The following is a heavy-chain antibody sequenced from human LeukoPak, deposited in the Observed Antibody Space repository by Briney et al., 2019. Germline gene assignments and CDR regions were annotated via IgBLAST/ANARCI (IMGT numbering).Heavy chain of an antibody. CDR1: GFTFSDSG. D-gene: IGHD3-22*01. Sequence: GGSLRLSCAASGFTFSDSGMHWVRQAPGKGLEWVAVIWYDGGNEFYADSVKGRFTISRDNSKNTLYLQMNSLRAEDTAVYYCARGYYDSSGCLDYWGQGTLVTVSS. J-gene: IGHJ4*02. CDR2: IWYDGGNE. V-gene: IGHV3-33*01. CDR3: ARGYYDSSGCLDY.